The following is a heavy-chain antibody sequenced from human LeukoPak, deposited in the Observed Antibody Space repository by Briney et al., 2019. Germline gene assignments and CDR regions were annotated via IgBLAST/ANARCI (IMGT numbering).Heavy chain of an antibody. D-gene: IGHD3-22*01. Sequence: ASVKVSCKASGYTFTNYAMNWVRQAPGQGLEWMGWINTNTGNPTYAQGFTGRFVFSLDTSVTTAYLQISSLRAEDTAVYYCARDHVKLGSGFHPFDAFDIWGQGHWSPSLQ. V-gene: IGHV7-4-1*02. CDR2: INTNTGNP. CDR3: ARDHVKLGSGFHPFDAFDI. J-gene: IGHJ3*02. CDR1: GYTFTNYA.